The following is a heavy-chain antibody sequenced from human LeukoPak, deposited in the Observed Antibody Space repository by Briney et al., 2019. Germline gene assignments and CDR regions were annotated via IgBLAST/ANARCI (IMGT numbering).Heavy chain of an antibody. CDR1: GGSFSGYY. V-gene: IGHV4-34*01. CDR3: GRWIEGLDP. J-gene: IGHJ5*02. Sequence: SETLSLTCAVYGGSFSGYYWSWIRQPPGKGLEWIGEINHSGSTNYNPSLKSRVTISVDTSKNQFSLKLSSVTAADTAVYYCGRWIEGLDPWGQGTLVTVSS. D-gene: IGHD2-2*03. CDR2: INHSGST.